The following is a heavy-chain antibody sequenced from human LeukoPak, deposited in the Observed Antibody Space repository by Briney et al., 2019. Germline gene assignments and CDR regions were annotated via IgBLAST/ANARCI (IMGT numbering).Heavy chain of an antibody. J-gene: IGHJ4*02. Sequence: GESLKISCTGSGYSFTSYWIGWVRQMPGKGLEWMGIIYPGDSDTRYSPSFQGQVTISADKSISTAYLQWSSLKASDTAMYYCARFLTQARVGVASLDYWGQGTLVTVSS. V-gene: IGHV5-51*01. CDR1: GYSFTSYW. CDR2: IYPGDSDT. CDR3: ARFLTQARVGVASLDY. D-gene: IGHD2/OR15-2a*01.